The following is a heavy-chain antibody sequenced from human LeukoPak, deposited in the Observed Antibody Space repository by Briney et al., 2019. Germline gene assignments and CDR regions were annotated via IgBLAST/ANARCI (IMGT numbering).Heavy chain of an antibody. V-gene: IGHV4-34*01. Sequence: KSSETLSLTCAVYGGSFSGYYWSWIRQPPGKGLEWIGEINHSGSTNYNPPLKSRVTISVDTSKNQFSLKLSSVTAADTAVYYCARKSSPFDYWGQGTLVTVSS. CDR1: GGSFSGYY. J-gene: IGHJ4*02. CDR2: INHSGST. CDR3: ARKSSPFDY.